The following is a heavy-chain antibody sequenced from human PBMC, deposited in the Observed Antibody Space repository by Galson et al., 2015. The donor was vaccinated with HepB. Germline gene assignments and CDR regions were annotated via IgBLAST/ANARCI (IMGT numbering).Heavy chain of an antibody. CDR2: ISYDGSNK. CDR3: ARGVPQYYYDSSAPQSHFDY. J-gene: IGHJ4*02. V-gene: IGHV3-30*01. CDR1: GFTFSSYA. D-gene: IGHD3-22*01. Sequence: SLRLSCAASGFTFSSYAMRWVRQAPGKGLEWVAVISYDGSNKYYADSVKGRLTISRDNSKNTLYLQMTSLRAEDTAVYYCARGVPQYYYDSSAPQSHFDYWGQGTLVTVSS.